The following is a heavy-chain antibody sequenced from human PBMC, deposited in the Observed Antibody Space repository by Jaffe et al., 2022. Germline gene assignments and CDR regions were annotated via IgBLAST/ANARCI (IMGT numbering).Heavy chain of an antibody. CDR3: ARVLIVTTGTGYFDY. CDR2: INPNSGGT. D-gene: IGHD4-4*01. CDR1: GYTFTGYY. Sequence: QVQLVQSGAEVKKPGASVKVSCKASGYTFTGYYMHWVRQAPGQGLEWMGWINPNSGGTNYAQKFQGRVTMTRDTSISTAYMELSRLRSDDTAVYYCARVLIVTTGTGYFDYWGQGTLVTVSS. V-gene: IGHV1-2*02. J-gene: IGHJ4*02.